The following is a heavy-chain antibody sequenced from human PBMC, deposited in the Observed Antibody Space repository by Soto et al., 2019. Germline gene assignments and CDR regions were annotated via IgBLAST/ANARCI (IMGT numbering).Heavy chain of an antibody. CDR3: AKEDSSSGHYYYGMDV. V-gene: IGHV3-30*18. CDR2: ISYDGSNK. Sequence: QVQLVESGGGVVQPGRSLRLSCAASGFTFSSYGMNWVRQAPGKGLEWVAVISYDGSNKYYADSVKGRFTISRDSSKNMLYLQMNSLRAEETAVYYCAKEDSSSGHYYYGMDVWGQGPTVTVSS. CDR1: GFTFSSYG. D-gene: IGHD6-13*01. J-gene: IGHJ6*02.